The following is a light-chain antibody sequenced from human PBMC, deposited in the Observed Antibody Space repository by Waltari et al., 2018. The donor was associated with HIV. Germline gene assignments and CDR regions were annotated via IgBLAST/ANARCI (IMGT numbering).Light chain of an antibody. CDR2: DNN. CDR1: SSNIGNHY. J-gene: IGLJ1*01. CDR3: GTWDSSLSAYV. V-gene: IGLV1-51*01. Sequence: QSVLTHPPSVSAAPGQKVTIPCSGSSSNIGNHYVSWYQHLPGTAPKLLIYDNNKRPSGIPDRFSGSKSGTSATLGITGLQTGDEADYYCGTWDSSLSAYVFGTGTKVTVL.